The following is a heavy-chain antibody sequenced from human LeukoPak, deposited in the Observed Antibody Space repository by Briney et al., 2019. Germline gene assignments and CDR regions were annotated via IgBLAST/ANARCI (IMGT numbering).Heavy chain of an antibody. V-gene: IGHV4-34*01. J-gene: IGHJ4*02. D-gene: IGHD3-10*01. Sequence: SETLSLTCAVYGGSFSGYYWSWIRQPPGKGLEWIGEINHSGSTNYNPSLKGRVTISVDTSKNQFSLKLSSVTAADTAVYYCARGGGGLWFGERERLDYWGQGTLVTVSS. CDR1: GGSFSGYY. CDR3: ARGGGGLWFGERERLDY. CDR2: INHSGST.